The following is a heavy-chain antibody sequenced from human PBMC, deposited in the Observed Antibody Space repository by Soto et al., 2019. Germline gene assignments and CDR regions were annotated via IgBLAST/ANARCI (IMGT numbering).Heavy chain of an antibody. Sequence: QVQLVQSGAEVKKPGASVKVSCKASGYTFTSYGISWVRQAPGQGLEWMGWISAYNGNTNYAQKLQGRVTMTTDTXTXTXXMELRSLRSDDTAVYYCARGPGGATSPDTYYGMDVWGQGTTVTVSS. CDR1: GYTFTSYG. CDR2: ISAYNGNT. V-gene: IGHV1-18*01. D-gene: IGHD1-26*01. CDR3: ARGPGGATSPDTYYGMDV. J-gene: IGHJ6*02.